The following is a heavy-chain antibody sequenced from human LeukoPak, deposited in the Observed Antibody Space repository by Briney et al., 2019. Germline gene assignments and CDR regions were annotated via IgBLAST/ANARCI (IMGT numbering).Heavy chain of an antibody. CDR1: GFTFSSYE. D-gene: IGHD2-8*01. V-gene: IGHV3-48*03. CDR3: AREERYCTNGVCPGAFDY. J-gene: IGHJ4*02. CDR2: ISKSGRTI. Sequence: GGSLRLSCAASGFTFSSYEMHWVRQAPGKGLEWVSYISKSGRTIYYADSAKGRFTISRDNAKNSLYLQMNSLRAEDTAVYYCAREERYCTNGVCPGAFDYWGQGTLVTVSS.